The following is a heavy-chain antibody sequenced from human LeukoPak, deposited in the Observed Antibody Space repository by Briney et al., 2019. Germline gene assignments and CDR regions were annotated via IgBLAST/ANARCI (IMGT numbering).Heavy chain of an antibody. V-gene: IGHV4-39*07. CDR1: GGSISSSSYY. J-gene: IGHJ6*03. Sequence: SETLSLTCTVSGGSISSSSYYWGWIRQPPGKGLEWIGSIYYSGSTYYNPSLKSRVTISVDTSKNQFSLKLSSVTAADTAVYYCARVYMVRGVIYYMDVWGKGTTVTVSS. D-gene: IGHD3-10*01. CDR3: ARVYMVRGVIYYMDV. CDR2: IYYSGST.